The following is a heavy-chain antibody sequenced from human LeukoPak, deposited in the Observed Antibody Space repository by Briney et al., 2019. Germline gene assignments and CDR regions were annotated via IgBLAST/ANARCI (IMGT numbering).Heavy chain of an antibody. CDR1: GGTFSSYS. CDR3: ARVHSSSGIDY. D-gene: IGHD6-6*01. J-gene: IGHJ4*02. CDR2: IIPIFGTA. Sequence: GASVNVSCKASGGTFSSYSISWVRQAPGQGLEWMGGIIPIFGTANYAQKFQGRVTITTDESTSTAYMELSSLRSEDTAVYYCARVHSSSGIDYWGQGTLVTVSS. V-gene: IGHV1-69*05.